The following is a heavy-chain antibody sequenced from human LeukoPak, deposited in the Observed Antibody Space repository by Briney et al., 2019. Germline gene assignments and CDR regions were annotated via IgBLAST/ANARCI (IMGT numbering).Heavy chain of an antibody. CDR2: TYYSGSI. D-gene: IGHD5-12*01. J-gene: IGHJ4*02. CDR1: GGSISSSSYY. CDR3: ATSGYDTSPEY. Sequence: MTSETLSLTCTVSGGSISSSSYYWGWIRHPPGKGLEGIASTYYSGSIYYNPSLKGRVTRSVDTTNNQYSLKLSSVTAADTAVYYCATSGYDTSPEYWGQGTLVTVSS. V-gene: IGHV4-39*01.